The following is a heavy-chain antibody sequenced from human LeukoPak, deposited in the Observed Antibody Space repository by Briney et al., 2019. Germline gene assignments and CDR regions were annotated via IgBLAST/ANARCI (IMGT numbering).Heavy chain of an antibody. CDR2: INNDGSIT. CDR1: GFTFRTYW. Sequence: GGSPRLSCAASGFTFRTYWMHWVRQAPGKGLVWVSRINNDGSITSYADSVKGRFTISRDNAKNTLYLQMNSLRAEDTAVYYCVRGYCSSTSCPTLYYYWGQGTLVTVSS. CDR3: VRGYCSSTSCPTLYYY. V-gene: IGHV3-74*01. J-gene: IGHJ4*02. D-gene: IGHD2-2*01.